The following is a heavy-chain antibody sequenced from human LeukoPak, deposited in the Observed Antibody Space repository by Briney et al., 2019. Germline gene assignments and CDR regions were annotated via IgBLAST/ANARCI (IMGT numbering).Heavy chain of an antibody. Sequence: ASVKVSCKASGYTFTSYGISWVRQAPGQGLEWMGIINPSGGSTSYAQKFQGRVTMTRDTSTSTVYMELSSLRSEDTAVYYCARVRDGYNDAYDIWGQGTMVTVHS. D-gene: IGHD5-24*01. CDR2: INPSGGST. CDR3: ARVRDGYNDAYDI. J-gene: IGHJ3*02. CDR1: GYTFTSYG. V-gene: IGHV1-46*01.